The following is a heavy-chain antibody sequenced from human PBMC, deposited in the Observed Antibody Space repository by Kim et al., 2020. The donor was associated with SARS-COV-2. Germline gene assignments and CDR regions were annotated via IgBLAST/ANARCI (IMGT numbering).Heavy chain of an antibody. CDR2: IKPNGSYT. Sequence: ASVKVSCKASGYTFTNFNMHWVRQAPGQGLEWMGIIKPNGSYTTYAQRFQGRVTMTRDTSTSTVYMELSSLRSEDTAVYFCARVWDSSGYPFDYWGQGTLVTVSS. J-gene: IGHJ4*02. D-gene: IGHD3-22*01. V-gene: IGHV1-46*01. CDR3: ARVWDSSGYPFDY. CDR1: GYTFTNFN.